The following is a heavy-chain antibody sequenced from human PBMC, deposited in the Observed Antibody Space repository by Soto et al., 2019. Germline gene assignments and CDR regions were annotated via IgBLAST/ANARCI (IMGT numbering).Heavy chain of an antibody. J-gene: IGHJ3*02. Sequence: VQLVESGGGLVQPGGSLRLSCVSSGLSFSAFRMNWVRQAAGKGLEGISDMRRSRSTIYYADSVKSRFTISTDNAKNSLYLQMDSLRDEDTAVYSCARDGGRHCSPTRGFNVFDIWGQGTMVTVSS. CDR3: ARDGGRHCSPTRGFNVFDI. D-gene: IGHD2-2*01. CDR1: GLSFSAFR. V-gene: IGHV3-48*02. CDR2: MRRSRSTI.